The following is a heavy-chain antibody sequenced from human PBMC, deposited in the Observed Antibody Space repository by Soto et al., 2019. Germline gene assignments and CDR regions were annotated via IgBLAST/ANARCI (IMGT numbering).Heavy chain of an antibody. CDR3: TTGSVEGI. J-gene: IGHJ6*02. CDR2: IKTSAGGGAT. V-gene: IGHV3-15*07. Sequence: EVQLVESAGGLVKPGGSLRLSCVASGFSFNEAWMNWVRQAPGEGLEWVGRIKTSAGGGATDYAAPVQGRFTISRDDSTNALYLHMISLRTEDTAIYYCTTGSVEGIWGQGTTVTVSS. CDR1: GFSFNEAW. D-gene: IGHD2-15*01.